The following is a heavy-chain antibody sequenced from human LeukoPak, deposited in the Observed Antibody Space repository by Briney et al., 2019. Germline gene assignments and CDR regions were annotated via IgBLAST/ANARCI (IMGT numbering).Heavy chain of an antibody. D-gene: IGHD3-22*01. CDR2: MNPNSGNT. CDR1: GYTFTSYD. Sequence: GASVKVSCKASGYTFTSYDINWVRQATGQGLEWMGWMNPNSGNTGYAQKFQGRVTMTRDTSTSTVYMELSSLRSEDTAVYYCAFAGGGYPLPSNWFDPWGQGTLVTVSS. J-gene: IGHJ5*02. CDR3: AFAGGGYPLPSNWFDP. V-gene: IGHV1-8*01.